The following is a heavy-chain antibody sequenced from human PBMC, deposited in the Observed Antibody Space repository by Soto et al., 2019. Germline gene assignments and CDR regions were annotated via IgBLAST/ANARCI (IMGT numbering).Heavy chain of an antibody. CDR3: CRHGGIDSSGYYNYYYYGMDV. Sequence: GESLKISFKGSGYSFTSYLISWVRQMPGKGLEWMGRIDPSDSYTNYSPSFQGHVTISADKSISTAYLQWSSLKASDTAMYYCCRHGGIDSSGYYNYYYYGMDVWGQGTTVTVSS. CDR1: GYSFTSYL. J-gene: IGHJ6*02. CDR2: IDPSDSYT. V-gene: IGHV5-10-1*01. D-gene: IGHD3-22*01.